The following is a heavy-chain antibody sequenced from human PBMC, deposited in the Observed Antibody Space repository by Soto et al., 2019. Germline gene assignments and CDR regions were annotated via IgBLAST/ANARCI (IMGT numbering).Heavy chain of an antibody. CDR1: GYTITSYD. CDR2: MNPNSGNT. CDR3: ARERTRGFDP. Sequence: QVHLVQSGAEVRKHGASVKVSCKASGYTITSYDIKWVRQATAQGLEWMGWMNPNSGNTAYAQKSQGRVTMTRNTSIRTAHMELSSLRSEDTAVYYCARERTRGFDPWGQGTLVTVSS. J-gene: IGHJ5*02. V-gene: IGHV1-8*01.